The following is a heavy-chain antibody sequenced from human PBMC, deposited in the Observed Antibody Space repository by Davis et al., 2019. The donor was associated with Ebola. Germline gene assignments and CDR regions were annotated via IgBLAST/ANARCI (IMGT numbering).Heavy chain of an antibody. D-gene: IGHD6-13*01. CDR2: INSDGSST. CDR3: ARVGSWFYFDY. CDR1: GHGFTFSAYG. Sequence: GESLKISCAASGHGFTFSAYGMNWVRQAPGKGLEWVSGINSDGSSTSYADSVKGRFTISRDNAKKSVYLQMNSLRAEDMALYYCARVGSWFYFDYWGQGTLVSVSS. J-gene: IGHJ4*02. V-gene: IGHV3-20*04.